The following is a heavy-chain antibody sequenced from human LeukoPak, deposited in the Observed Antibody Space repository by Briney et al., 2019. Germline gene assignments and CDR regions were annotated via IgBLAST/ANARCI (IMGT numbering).Heavy chain of an antibody. CDR3: ARVYETNGYLY. CDR1: GFNFNNAW. J-gene: IGHJ4*02. V-gene: IGHV3-74*01. CDR2: IYGDGSFT. Sequence: GGSLRLSCAASGFNFNNAWMHWVRQAPGKGLVWVALIYGDGSFTRYADSVKGRFTISGDNAKNTAYLQMNSLRVEDTAVYYCARVYETNGYLYWGQGSLVTVSS. D-gene: IGHD3-22*01.